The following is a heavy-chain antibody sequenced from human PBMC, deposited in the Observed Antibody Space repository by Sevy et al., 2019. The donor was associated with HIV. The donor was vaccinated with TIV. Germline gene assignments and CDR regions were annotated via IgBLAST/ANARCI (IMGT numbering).Heavy chain of an antibody. CDR2: INHSGSS. J-gene: IGHJ6*03. CDR1: GGSFSGYY. D-gene: IGHD6-13*01. Sequence: SETLSLTCAVYGGSFSGYYWSWIRQPPGKGLEWIGEINHSGSSNYNPYLKRRVTISVDTSKNQFSLKLSSVTAADTAVYYCARAPVGIAAAGTRDYYYMDVWGKWTTVTVSS. CDR3: ARAPVGIAAAGTRDYYYMDV. V-gene: IGHV4-34*01.